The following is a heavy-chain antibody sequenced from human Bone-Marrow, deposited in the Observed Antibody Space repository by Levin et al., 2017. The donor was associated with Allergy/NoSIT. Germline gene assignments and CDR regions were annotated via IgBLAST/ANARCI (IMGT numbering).Heavy chain of an antibody. J-gene: IGHJ3*02. Sequence: PGGSLRLSCAASGFTFSSYGMHWVRQAPGKGLEWVGVIWYDGSNKYYADSVKGRFTISRDNSKNTLYLQMNSRRAEDTAVYYCARDSVVVAATHDAFDSWGQGTMVTVSS. CDR2: IWYDGSNK. CDR1: GFTFSSYG. V-gene: IGHV3-33*01. D-gene: IGHD2-15*01. CDR3: ARDSVVVAATHDAFDS.